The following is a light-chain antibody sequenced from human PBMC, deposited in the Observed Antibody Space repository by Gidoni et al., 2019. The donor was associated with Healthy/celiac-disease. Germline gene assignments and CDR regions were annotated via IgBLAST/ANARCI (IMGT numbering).Light chain of an antibody. J-gene: IGKJ2*01. Sequence: DIQLTPSPSSLSASVGDRVTITCRASQGISNSLAWYQQKPGKAPKLLRYAASRLESGVPARFSGSGSGTDYTLTISSLQPEDFATYYCQQYDSTHTFGQXTKLEIK. CDR2: AAS. CDR3: QQYDSTHT. V-gene: IGKV1-NL1*01. CDR1: QGISNS.